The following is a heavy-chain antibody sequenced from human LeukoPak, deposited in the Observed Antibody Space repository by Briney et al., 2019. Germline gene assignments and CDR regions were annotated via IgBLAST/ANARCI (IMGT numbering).Heavy chain of an antibody. Sequence: GGSLRLSCAASGFTFSSYGMYWVRQAPGKGLEWVAVISYHGSNKYYADSVKGRFTISRDNSKNTLYLEMNSLRAEDTAVSYCARDYYYDSSGHWDYYFDYWGQGTLVSVSS. J-gene: IGHJ4*02. CDR2: ISYHGSNK. D-gene: IGHD3-22*01. CDR1: GFTFSSYG. V-gene: IGHV3-30*03. CDR3: ARDYYYDSSGHWDYYFDY.